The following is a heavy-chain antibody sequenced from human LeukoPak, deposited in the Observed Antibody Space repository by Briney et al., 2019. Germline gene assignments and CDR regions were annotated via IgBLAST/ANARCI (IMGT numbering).Heavy chain of an antibody. Sequence: ASVKVSCKASRYTFTSHDINWVRQATGQGLEWMGWMNPNSGNTGYAQKFQGRVTITRNTSISTAYMELSSLRSEDTAVYYCARVQISGPRWFDPWGQGTLVTVSS. V-gene: IGHV1-8*03. CDR2: MNPNSGNT. CDR1: RYTFTSHD. CDR3: ARVQISGPRWFDP. J-gene: IGHJ5*02. D-gene: IGHD3-10*01.